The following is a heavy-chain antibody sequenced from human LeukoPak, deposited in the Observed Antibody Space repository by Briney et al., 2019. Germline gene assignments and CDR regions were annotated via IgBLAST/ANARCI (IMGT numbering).Heavy chain of an antibody. D-gene: IGHD6-13*01. CDR1: GFTFSSYS. CDR2: ISSSSSYI. CDR3: ARGGVSQDYFDY. V-gene: IGHV3-21*01. Sequence: VGSLNLSCANSGFTFSSYSMNRVRHAPEKTQHWVSSISSSSSYIYYADSVKGRFTISRDNAKNSLYLQMNSLRAEDTAVYYCARGGVSQDYFDYWGQGTLVTVSS. J-gene: IGHJ4*02.